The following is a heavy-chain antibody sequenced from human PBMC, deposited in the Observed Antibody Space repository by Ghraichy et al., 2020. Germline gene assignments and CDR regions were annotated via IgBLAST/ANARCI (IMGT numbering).Heavy chain of an antibody. CDR3: AKLRPQTPRIQQLVQDY. D-gene: IGHD6-13*01. CDR1: GFTFDDYA. Sequence: SLNISCAASGFTFDDYAMHWVRQAPGKGLEWVSGISWNSGSIGYADSVKGRFTISRDNAKNSLYLQMNSLRAEDTALYYCAKLRPQTPRIQQLVQDYWGQGTLVTVSS. CDR2: ISWNSGSI. J-gene: IGHJ4*02. V-gene: IGHV3-9*01.